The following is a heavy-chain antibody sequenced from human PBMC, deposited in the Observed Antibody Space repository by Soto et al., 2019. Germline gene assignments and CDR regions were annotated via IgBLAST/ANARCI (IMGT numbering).Heavy chain of an antibody. Sequence: PGGSLRLSCAASGFTFSSYAMGWVRQGPGKGLEWVAVVSIGGSTHYADSVRGRFTISRDNSKNTLSLQMNSLRAEDTAVYYCASDLVGASDSYGLDVWGQGTPVTVSS. V-gene: IGHV3-23*01. CDR3: ASDLVGASDSYGLDV. J-gene: IGHJ6*02. D-gene: IGHD1-26*01. CDR2: VSIGGST. CDR1: GFTFSSYA.